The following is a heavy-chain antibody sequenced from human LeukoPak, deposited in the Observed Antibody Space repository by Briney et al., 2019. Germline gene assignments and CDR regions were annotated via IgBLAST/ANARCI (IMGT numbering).Heavy chain of an antibody. CDR1: GGSISSSSYY. D-gene: IGHD3-22*01. J-gene: IGHJ4*02. CDR3: ARRSYYDSSAIFDY. V-gene: IGHV4-39*01. CDR2: LYYSGST. Sequence: SETLSLTCTVSGGSISSSSYYWDWIRQPPGKGLEWIGSLYYSGSTYYNPSLKSRVTISVDTSKNQFSLKLSSVTAADTAVFYCARRSYYDSSAIFDYWGQGTLVTVSS.